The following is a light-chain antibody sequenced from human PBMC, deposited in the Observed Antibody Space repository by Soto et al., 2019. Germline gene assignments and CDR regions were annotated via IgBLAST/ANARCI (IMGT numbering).Light chain of an antibody. CDR3: QLYGSSLYT. CDR2: GAS. Sequence: EIVMTQSPATLSVSPGESATLSCRASQSVSSNLAWYQQKPGQAPRLLIYGASTRATGIPARFSGSGSGTEFTLTISSLQSEDFAVYYCQLYGSSLYTFGQGTKLEIK. J-gene: IGKJ2*01. V-gene: IGKV3-15*01. CDR1: QSVSSN.